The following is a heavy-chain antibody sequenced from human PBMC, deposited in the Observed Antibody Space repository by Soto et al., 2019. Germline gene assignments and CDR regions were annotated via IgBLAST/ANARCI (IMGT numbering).Heavy chain of an antibody. CDR1: GFTFSSYG. Sequence: VQLVESGGGVVQPGRSLRLSCAASGFTFSSYGMHWVRQAPGKGLEWVAVISYDGSNKYYADSVKGRFTISRDNSKNTLYLQMNSLRAEDTAVYYCAKDKGTAGGDYWGQGTLVTVSS. CDR3: AKDKGTAGGDY. CDR2: ISYDGSNK. J-gene: IGHJ4*02. D-gene: IGHD1-1*01. V-gene: IGHV3-30*18.